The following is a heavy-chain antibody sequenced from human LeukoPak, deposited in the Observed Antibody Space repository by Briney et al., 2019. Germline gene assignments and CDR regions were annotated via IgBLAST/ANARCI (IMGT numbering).Heavy chain of an antibody. CDR2: ISAYNGNT. CDR1: GGTFSSYA. J-gene: IGHJ4*02. V-gene: IGHV1-18*01. CDR3: AASGYCSSTSCLSFDY. Sequence: ASVKVSCKASGGTFSSYAIRWVRQAPGQGLEWMGWISAYNGNTNYAQKLQGRVTMTTDTSTSTAYMELRSLRSDDTAVYYCAASGYCSSTSCLSFDYWGQGTLVTVSS. D-gene: IGHD2-2*01.